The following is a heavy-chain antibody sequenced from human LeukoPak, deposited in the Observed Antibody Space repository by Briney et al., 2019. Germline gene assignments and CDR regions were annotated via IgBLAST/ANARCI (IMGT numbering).Heavy chain of an antibody. CDR3: ARVMGYCSGGSCSTFDY. D-gene: IGHD2-15*01. J-gene: IGHJ4*02. V-gene: IGHV4-39*07. CDR1: GGSISSSSYY. CDR2: IYYSGST. Sequence: SETLSLTCTVSGGSISSSSYYWGWIRQPPGKGLEWIGSIYYSGSTYYNPSLKSRVTISVDTSKNQFSLKLSSVTAADTAVYYCARVMGYCSGGSCSTFDYWGQGTLVTVSS.